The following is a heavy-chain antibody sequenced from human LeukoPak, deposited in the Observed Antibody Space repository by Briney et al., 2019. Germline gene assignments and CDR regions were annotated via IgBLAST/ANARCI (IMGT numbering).Heavy chain of an antibody. Sequence: GGSLRLSCAASGFIFSSYEMKWVRQAPGKGLEGVSYISSSGSITYYADSVKGRFTISRDNAKKSPYPQMNSLRAEDTAVYYCARIAVTGMWYFDYWGQGTQVTVSS. CDR3: ARIAVTGMWYFDY. J-gene: IGHJ4*02. D-gene: IGHD6-19*01. CDR1: GFIFSSYE. CDR2: ISSSGSIT. V-gene: IGHV3-48*03.